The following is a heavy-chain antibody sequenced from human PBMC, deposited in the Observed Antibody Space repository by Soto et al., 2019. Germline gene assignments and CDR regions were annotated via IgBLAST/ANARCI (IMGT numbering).Heavy chain of an antibody. J-gene: IGHJ4*02. CDR2: IYSSGST. CDR3: ARSRGNWNYDY. V-gene: IGHV4-31*03. CDR1: GGSISSGGHY. D-gene: IGHD1-7*01. Sequence: QVQLQESGPGLVKPSQTLSLPCTVSGGSISSGGHYWSWIRQHPGKGLDWIGHIYSSGSTNYIPPLRGRVTISVDTSKNQFSLKLSSVTAADTAVYYCARSRGNWNYDYWGQGTLVTVSS.